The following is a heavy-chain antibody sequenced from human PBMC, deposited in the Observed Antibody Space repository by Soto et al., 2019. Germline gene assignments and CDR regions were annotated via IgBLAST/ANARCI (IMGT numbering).Heavy chain of an antibody. CDR2: IYYSGST. J-gene: IGHJ4*02. CDR3: ARETSNGGWYAVDY. D-gene: IGHD6-19*01. Sequence: QVQLQESGPGLVKPSQTLSLTCTVSGGSISSGGYYWSWIRQHPGKGLEWIGYIYYSGSTYYNPSLKSRVTISVDTSKNQFSLKLSSVTAADTAVYYCARETSNGGWYAVDYWGQGTLVTVSS. CDR1: GGSISSGGYY. V-gene: IGHV4-31*03.